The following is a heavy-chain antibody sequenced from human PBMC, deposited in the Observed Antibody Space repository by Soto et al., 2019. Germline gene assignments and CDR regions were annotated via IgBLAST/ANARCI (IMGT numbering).Heavy chain of an antibody. V-gene: IGHV3-7*01. D-gene: IGHD4-17*01. Sequence: WGSLRLSCAASGFTFSSYWMSWVRQAPGKGLEWVANIQQDGSEKYYVDSVKGRFTISRDNAKNSLYLQMNSLRAEDTAVYYCERANKYGDVHYWCQANLLTLSS. J-gene: IGHJ4*02. CDR2: IQQDGSEK. CDR3: ERANKYGDVHY. CDR1: GFTFSSYW.